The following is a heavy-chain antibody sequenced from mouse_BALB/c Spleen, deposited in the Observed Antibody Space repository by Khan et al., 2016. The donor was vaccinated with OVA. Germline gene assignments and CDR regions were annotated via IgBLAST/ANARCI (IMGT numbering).Heavy chain of an antibody. Sequence: EVQLVESGGGLVKPGGSLKLSCAASGFTFSTYAMSWVRQTPEKRLEWVASITGGGSTYYSDSVMGRFTMSRDNARNILYRQMRSLRSEDTAKYDCARETYGSSYGWFTYWGQGTLVTVSA. CDR2: ITGGGST. CDR3: ARETYGSSYGWFTY. V-gene: IGHV5-6-5*01. CDR1: GFTFSTYA. D-gene: IGHD1-1*01. J-gene: IGHJ3*01.